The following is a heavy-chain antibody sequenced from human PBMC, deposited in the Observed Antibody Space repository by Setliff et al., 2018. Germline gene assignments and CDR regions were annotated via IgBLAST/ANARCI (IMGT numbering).Heavy chain of an antibody. CDR3: ARLTGTDYYYYYMDV. Sequence: GPTLVNPTQTLTLTCTFSGFSLSTSGMCVSWIRQPPGKALEWLARIDWDDDKYYSTSLRTRLTISKDTSKNQVVLTMTNMDPVDTATYYCARLTGTDYYYYYMDVWGKGTTVTVS. CDR2: IDWDDDK. D-gene: IGHD1-7*01. J-gene: IGHJ6*03. CDR1: GFSLSTSGMC. V-gene: IGHV2-70*11.